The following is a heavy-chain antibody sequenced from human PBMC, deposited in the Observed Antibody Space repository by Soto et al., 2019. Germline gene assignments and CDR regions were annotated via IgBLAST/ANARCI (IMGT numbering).Heavy chain of an antibody. V-gene: IGHV4-39*01. CDR2: IYYSGST. Sequence: SETLSLTCTVSGGSISSSSYYWGWIRQPPGKGLEWIGSIYYSGSTYYNPSLKSRVTISVDTSKNQFSLKLSSVTAADTAVYYCAIYCSSTSCYAGVIPAQDVWGKGTTVTVSS. CDR1: GGSISSSSYY. CDR3: AIYCSSTSCYAGVIPAQDV. D-gene: IGHD2-2*01. J-gene: IGHJ6*04.